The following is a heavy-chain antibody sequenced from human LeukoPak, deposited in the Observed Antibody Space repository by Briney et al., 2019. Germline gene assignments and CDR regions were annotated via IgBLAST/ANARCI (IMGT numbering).Heavy chain of an antibody. Sequence: SETLSLTCAVYGGSFSGYYWSWIRQPPGKGLEWIGEINHSGSTNYNPSLKSRVTISVDTSKNQFSLKLSSVTAADTAVYYCARDGLDYDFWSGYSVYYMDVWGKGTTVTVSS. J-gene: IGHJ6*03. CDR2: INHSGST. CDR3: ARDGLDYDFWSGYSVYYMDV. V-gene: IGHV4-34*01. D-gene: IGHD3-3*01. CDR1: GGSFSGYY.